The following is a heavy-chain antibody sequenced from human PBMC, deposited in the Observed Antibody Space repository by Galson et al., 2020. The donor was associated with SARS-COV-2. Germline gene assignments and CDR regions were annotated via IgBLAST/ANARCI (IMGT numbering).Heavy chain of an antibody. CDR3: ARDGSEIVATLFLGVQYGMDV. CDR1: GYTFTGYY. CDR2: INPNSGGT. J-gene: IGHJ6*02. V-gene: IGHV1-2*02. Sequence: ASVKVSCKASGYTFTGYYMHWVRQAPGQGLEWMGWINPNSGGTNYAQKFQGRVTMTRDTSISTAYMELSRLRSDDTAVYYCARDGSEIVATLFLGVQYGMDVWGQGTTVTVSS. D-gene: IGHD5-12*01.